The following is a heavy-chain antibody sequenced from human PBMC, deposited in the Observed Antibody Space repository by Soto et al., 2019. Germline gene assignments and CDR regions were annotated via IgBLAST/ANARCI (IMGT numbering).Heavy chain of an antibody. V-gene: IGHV1-69*12. J-gene: IGHJ6*02. CDR2: IIPIFGTV. D-gene: IGHD6-19*01. CDR1: GGTFRTYA. Sequence: QVQLLQSGAEVKKPGPSVRVSCEASGGTFRTYAISWVRQAPGQGLEWMGEIIPIFGTVNYAQKFQGRVTITADESTTTVYMGLRSLRSEDTAVYYCAKGAVAGTPTSYYYYGMDVWGQGTTVTVSS. CDR3: AKGAVAGTPTSYYYYGMDV.